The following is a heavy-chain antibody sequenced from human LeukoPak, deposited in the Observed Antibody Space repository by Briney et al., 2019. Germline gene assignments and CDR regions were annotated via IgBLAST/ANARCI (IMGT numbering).Heavy chain of an antibody. Sequence: GGSLRLSCAASGFTFSSYGMHWVRQAPGKGLEWVAFIRYDGNNKYYADSVKGRFTISRDNPKNTLYLHMNSLRAEDTAVYYCARDGSFGRTSFDYWGQGTLVTVSS. CDR1: GFTFSSYG. D-gene: IGHD3-10*01. V-gene: IGHV3-30*02. CDR2: IRYDGNNK. CDR3: ARDGSFGRTSFDY. J-gene: IGHJ4*02.